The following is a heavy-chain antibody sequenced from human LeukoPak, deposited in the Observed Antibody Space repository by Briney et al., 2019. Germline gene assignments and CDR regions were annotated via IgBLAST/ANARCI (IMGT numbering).Heavy chain of an antibody. Sequence: GGSLRLSCAASGFAFIEYSMNWVRQAPGKGLEWISYIGIDTGRTKYADSVKGRFTISRDKAKNSLYLQMNSLRVEDTAVHYCARDFRYAFDNWGQGTLVTVSS. D-gene: IGHD1-1*01. V-gene: IGHV3-48*01. CDR3: ARDFRYAFDN. CDR1: GFAFIEYS. CDR2: IGIDTGRT. J-gene: IGHJ4*02.